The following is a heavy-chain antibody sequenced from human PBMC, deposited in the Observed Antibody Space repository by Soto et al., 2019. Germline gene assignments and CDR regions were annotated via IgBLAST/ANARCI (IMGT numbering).Heavy chain of an antibody. D-gene: IGHD5-18*01. CDR1: GFTFSSSG. CDR2: LSGSGDTT. V-gene: IGHV3-23*01. Sequence: SLRLSCAASGFTFSSSGMSWVRQAPGKGLEWVSALSGSGDTTYHADSVKGRFTISRDNSKSTLYLQMNSLRVEDTAIYFCAKEAGYIYGSLDYWGQGTLVTVSS. J-gene: IGHJ4*02. CDR3: AKEAGYIYGSLDY.